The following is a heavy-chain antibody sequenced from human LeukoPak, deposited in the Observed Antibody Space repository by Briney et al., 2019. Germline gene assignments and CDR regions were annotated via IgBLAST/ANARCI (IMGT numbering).Heavy chain of an antibody. D-gene: IGHD3-3*01. CDR3: ASGGVFGATYSWFDP. CDR2: ISSTDTTM. J-gene: IGHJ5*02. CDR1: GFIFSDYY. Sequence: PGGSLRLSCAASGFIFSDYYMTWIRQAPGKGLEWLSYISSTDTTMYQADSVKGRFTVSRDDAKNSLYLQMDSLRAEDTAVYYCASGGVFGATYSWFDPWGQGTLATVSS. V-gene: IGHV3-11*01.